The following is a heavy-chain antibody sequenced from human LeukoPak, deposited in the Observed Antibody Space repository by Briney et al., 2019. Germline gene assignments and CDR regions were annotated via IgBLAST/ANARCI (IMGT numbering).Heavy chain of an antibody. V-gene: IGHV4-34*01. CDR3: ARHMVRGVILHNWFDP. D-gene: IGHD3-10*01. J-gene: IGHJ5*02. CDR2: INHSGST. CDR1: GGSFSGYY. Sequence: SETLSLTCAVYGGSFSGYYWSWIRQPPGKGLEWIGEINHSGSTNYNPSLKSRVTISVDTSKNQFSLKLSSVTAADTAVYYCARHMVRGVILHNWFDPWGQGTLVTVSS.